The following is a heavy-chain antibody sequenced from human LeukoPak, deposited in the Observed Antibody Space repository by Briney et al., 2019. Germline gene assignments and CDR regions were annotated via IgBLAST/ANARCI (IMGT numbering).Heavy chain of an antibody. CDR2: ISHSGGST. Sequence: GGSLRLSCAASGFTFSSHAMSWVRQALGKGLDWVSGISHSGGSTHYADSVKGRFTISRDNSKNTLYLQMNNLRAEDTAVCYCAKDRGYSYGYDYYGMDVWGQGTTVTVSS. J-gene: IGHJ6*02. CDR1: GFTFSSHA. V-gene: IGHV3-23*01. D-gene: IGHD5-18*01. CDR3: AKDRGYSYGYDYYGMDV.